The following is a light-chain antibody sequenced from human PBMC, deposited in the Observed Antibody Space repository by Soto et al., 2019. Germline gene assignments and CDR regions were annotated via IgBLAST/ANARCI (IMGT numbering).Light chain of an antibody. CDR3: SSHTTSSTYV. Sequence: QSVLTQPPSVSWSPGQPVAISCTGTSSDVGSYNRVSWYQQPPGTAPKLMIYDVTNRPSGVPDRFSGSKTGNTSSLTLSGLQAEDETDYYCSSHTTSSTYVFGTGTKDTVL. V-gene: IGLV2-18*02. J-gene: IGLJ1*01. CDR1: SSDVGSYNR. CDR2: DVT.